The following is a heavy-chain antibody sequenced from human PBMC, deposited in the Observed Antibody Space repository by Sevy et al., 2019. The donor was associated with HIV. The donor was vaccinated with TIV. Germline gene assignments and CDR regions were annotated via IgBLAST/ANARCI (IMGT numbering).Heavy chain of an antibody. V-gene: IGHV3-23*01. CDR3: AKDPLRYSYGSGRSDY. Sequence: GGSLRLSCAASGFTFSSYAMSWVRQAPGKGLEWVSAISGSGGSTYYADSVKGRFTISRDNSKNTLYLQMNGLRAEDTAVYYCAKDPLRYSYGSGRSDYWGQGTLVTVSS. J-gene: IGHJ4*02. D-gene: IGHD5-18*01. CDR2: ISGSGGST. CDR1: GFTFSSYA.